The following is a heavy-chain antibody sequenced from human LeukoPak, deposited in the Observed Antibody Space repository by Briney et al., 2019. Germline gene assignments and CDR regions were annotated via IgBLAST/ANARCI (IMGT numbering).Heavy chain of an antibody. CDR3: ARDNLVSPDSGVTYMDV. V-gene: IGHV4-61*02. CDR2: IYTSGST. CDR1: GGSISSGSYY. Sequence: SQTLSLTCTVSGGSISSGSYYWSWIRQPAGKGLEWIGRIYTSGSTNYNPSLKSRVTISVDTSKNQFSLKLSSVTAADTAVYYCARDNLVSPDSGVTYMDVWGKGTTVTISS. J-gene: IGHJ6*03. D-gene: IGHD2-15*01.